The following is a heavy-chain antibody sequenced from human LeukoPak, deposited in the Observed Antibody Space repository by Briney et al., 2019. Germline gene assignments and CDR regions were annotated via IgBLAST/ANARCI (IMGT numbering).Heavy chain of an antibody. J-gene: IGHJ4*02. D-gene: IGHD1-26*01. CDR1: GFTFSSYA. CDR2: IKQDGSTK. CDR3: ARDTDGSLDY. V-gene: IGHV3-7*01. Sequence: PGGSLRLSCAPCGFTFSSYAMSCVRQAPGKALEWVANIKQDGSTKHYMDSLKGRFTISRDNPKNSVYLQMNSLRADDTANYYCARDTDGSLDYWGQGSLVTVAS.